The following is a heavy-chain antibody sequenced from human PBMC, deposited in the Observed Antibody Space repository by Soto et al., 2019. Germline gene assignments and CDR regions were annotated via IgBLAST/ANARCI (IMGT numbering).Heavy chain of an antibody. CDR2: IYYSGST. CDR3: ARHRGDGSSWLQLYYYYYGMDV. D-gene: IGHD6-13*01. V-gene: IGHV4-39*01. Sequence: QLQLQESGPGLVKPSETLSLTCTVSGGSISSSSYYWGWIRQPPGKGLEWIGSIYYSGSTYYNPSLKSRVTISVDTSKNQFSLKLSSVTAADTAVYYCARHRGDGSSWLQLYYYYYGMDVWGQGTTVTVSS. J-gene: IGHJ6*02. CDR1: GGSISSSSYY.